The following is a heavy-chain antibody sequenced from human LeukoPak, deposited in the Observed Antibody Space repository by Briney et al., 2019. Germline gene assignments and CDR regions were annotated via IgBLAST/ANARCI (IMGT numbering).Heavy chain of an antibody. Sequence: GSLRLSCAASGFMFSSNWMSWVRQPPGKGLEWIGEINHSGSTNYNPSLKSRVTISVDTSKNQFSLKLSSVTAADTAVYYCARIGGSTSSGYYGMDVWGQGTTVTVSS. J-gene: IGHJ6*02. CDR3: ARIGGSTSSGYYGMDV. CDR2: INHSGST. V-gene: IGHV4-4*02. D-gene: IGHD2-2*01. CDR1: GFMFSSNW.